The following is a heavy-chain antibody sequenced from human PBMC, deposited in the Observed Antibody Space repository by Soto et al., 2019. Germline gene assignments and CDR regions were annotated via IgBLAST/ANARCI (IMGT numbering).Heavy chain of an antibody. V-gene: IGHV3-30*03. CDR2: ISYDGSNK. D-gene: IGHD6-13*01. CDR1: GFTFSSYG. J-gene: IGHJ6*02. CDR3: VNRRFSSSWYDWYYYGMDV. Sequence: GGSLRLSCAASGFTFSSYGMHWVRQAPGKGLEWVAVISYDGSNKYYADSVKGRFTISRDNSKNTLYLQMNSLRAEDTAVFFFVNRRFSSSWYDWYYYGMDVWGQGTTVTVXS.